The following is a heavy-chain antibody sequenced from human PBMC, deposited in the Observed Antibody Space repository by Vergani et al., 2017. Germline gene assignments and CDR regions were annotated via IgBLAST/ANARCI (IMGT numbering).Heavy chain of an antibody. CDR3: TTAWGLYYLHGEYFQY. Sequence: EVQLLESGGGLVQPGGSRRLSCAGAGFTFDTYTMAYVRQAPGKGLEWVATISRGGGDIFYADSVKGRFTISRDNSKNTLFLQMNSLKDEDTAVYYCTTAWGLYYLHGEYFQYWSRGTLVSVSS. J-gene: IGHJ1*01. CDR2: ISRGGGDI. D-gene: IGHD3-10*01. CDR1: GFTFDTYT. V-gene: IGHV3-23*01.